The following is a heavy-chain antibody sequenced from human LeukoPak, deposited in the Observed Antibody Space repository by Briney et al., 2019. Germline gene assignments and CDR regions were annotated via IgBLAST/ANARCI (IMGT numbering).Heavy chain of an antibody. CDR3: AKDLGYLAAAGTDLDP. Sequence: PGGSLRLSCAASGFTFSSYGMSWVRQAPGKGLEWVSAISGSGGSTYYADSVKGRFTISRDNSKNTLYLQMNSLRAEDTAVYYCAKDLGYLAAAGTDLDPWGQGTLVTVSS. CDR2: ISGSGGST. J-gene: IGHJ5*02. D-gene: IGHD6-13*01. V-gene: IGHV3-23*01. CDR1: GFTFSSYG.